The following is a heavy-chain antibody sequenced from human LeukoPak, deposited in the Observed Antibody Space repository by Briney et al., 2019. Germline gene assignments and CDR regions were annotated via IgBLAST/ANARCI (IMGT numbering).Heavy chain of an antibody. Sequence: PSETLSLTCTVSGGSISSGSYYWGWIRQPPGKGLEWIGSIYYSGSTYYNPSLKSRVTISVDTSKNQFSLKLSSVTAADTAVYYCAMSWELSWFDPWGQGTLVTVSS. CDR3: AMSWELSWFDP. CDR2: IYYSGST. V-gene: IGHV4-39*07. J-gene: IGHJ5*02. D-gene: IGHD1-26*01. CDR1: GGSISSGSYY.